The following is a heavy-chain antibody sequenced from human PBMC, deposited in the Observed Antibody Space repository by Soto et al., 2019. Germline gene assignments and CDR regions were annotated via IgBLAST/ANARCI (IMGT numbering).Heavy chain of an antibody. CDR3: AKGRVVAATLFDY. V-gene: IGHV3-23*01. Sequence: EVQLLESGGGFVQPGGSLRLSCAASGFTFSSYPMSWVRQAPGKGLEWVSSISGSGDNTYYPDSVKGRFTISRDNSKNTLYLQMNSLRAEDTAVYYCAKGRVVAATLFDYWGQGTLVTVSS. D-gene: IGHD2-15*01. CDR1: GFTFSSYP. J-gene: IGHJ4*02. CDR2: ISGSGDNT.